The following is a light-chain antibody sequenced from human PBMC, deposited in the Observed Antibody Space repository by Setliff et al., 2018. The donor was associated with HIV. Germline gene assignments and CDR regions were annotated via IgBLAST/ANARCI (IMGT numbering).Light chain of an antibody. J-gene: IGLJ2*01. CDR3: SSCSSSSTLV. CDR1: GSDFGNYNY. Sequence: QSVLAQPPSVSGSPGQSVIISCTGTGSDFGNYNYVSWYQQSPGTAPKLMISEVINRPSGVPDRFSGSKSGNPASLTISGLQAEDEADYYCSSCSSSSTLVSGGGPKAPS. CDR2: EVI. V-gene: IGLV2-18*02.